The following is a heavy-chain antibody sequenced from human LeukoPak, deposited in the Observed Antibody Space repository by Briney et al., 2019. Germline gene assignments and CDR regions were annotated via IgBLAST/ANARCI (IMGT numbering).Heavy chain of an antibody. CDR2: ISSNGGST. Sequence: GGSLRLPCAASGFTFSSYAMHWVRQAPGKGLEYVSAISSNGGSTYYANSVKGRFTISRDNSKNTLYLQMGSLRAEDMAVYYCARDRAATDYWGQGTLVTVSS. J-gene: IGHJ4*02. D-gene: IGHD1-26*01. V-gene: IGHV3-64*01. CDR3: ARDRAATDY. CDR1: GFTFSSYA.